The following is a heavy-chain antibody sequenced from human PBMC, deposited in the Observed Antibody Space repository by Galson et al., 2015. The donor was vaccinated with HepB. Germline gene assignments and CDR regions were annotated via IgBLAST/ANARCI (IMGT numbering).Heavy chain of an antibody. J-gene: IGHJ4*02. CDR2: ISSSSSYI. CDR3: ARELDYDSSGPGLFY. V-gene: IGHV3-21*01. D-gene: IGHD3-22*01. CDR1: GFTFSSYS. Sequence: SLRLSCAASGFTFSSYSMNWVRQAPGKGLEWVSSISSSSSYIYYADSVKGRFTISRDNAKNSLYLQMNSLRAEDTAVYYCARELDYDSSGPGLFYWGQGTLVTVSS.